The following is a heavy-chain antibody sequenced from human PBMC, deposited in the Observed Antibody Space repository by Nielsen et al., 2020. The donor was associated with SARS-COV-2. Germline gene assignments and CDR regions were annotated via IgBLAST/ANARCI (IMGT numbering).Heavy chain of an antibody. J-gene: IGHJ4*02. Sequence: SETLSLTCTVSGGSISSGDSYWSWIRQPPGKGLEWIGYIYYSGSTYYNPSLKSRVTISVDTSKNQFSLKLSSVTAADTAVYYCARGAGKWADYWGQGTLVTVSS. CDR3: ARGAGKWADY. CDR2: IYYSGST. CDR1: GGSISSGDSY. D-gene: IGHD1-26*01. V-gene: IGHV4-30-4*01.